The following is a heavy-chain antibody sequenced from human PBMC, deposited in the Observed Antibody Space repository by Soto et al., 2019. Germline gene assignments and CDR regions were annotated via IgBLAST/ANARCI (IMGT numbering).Heavy chain of an antibody. D-gene: IGHD3-16*01. J-gene: IGHJ3*02. Sequence: GGSLRLSCAASGFTFGSYAMSWVGQAPGKGLEWVSAISGSGGSTYYADSVKGRFTISRDNAKNTLYLQMNSLRAEDTAVYYCARDPDDYGDAFDIWGQGTKVTVSS. CDR1: GFTFGSYA. CDR3: ARDPDDYGDAFDI. CDR2: ISGSGGST. V-gene: IGHV3-23*01.